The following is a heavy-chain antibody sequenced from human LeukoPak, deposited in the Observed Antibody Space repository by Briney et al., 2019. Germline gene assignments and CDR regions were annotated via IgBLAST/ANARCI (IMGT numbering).Heavy chain of an antibody. Sequence: ASVKVSCKASGYTFTSYYMHWVRQAPGQGLEWMGWINPNSGGTNYAQKFQGRITMTRDTSISTAYMELSRLRSDDTAVYYCAREEAGPAYYYGMDVWGQGTTVTVSS. J-gene: IGHJ6*02. D-gene: IGHD6-19*01. CDR3: AREEAGPAYYYGMDV. V-gene: IGHV1-2*02. CDR2: INPNSGGT. CDR1: GYTFTSYY.